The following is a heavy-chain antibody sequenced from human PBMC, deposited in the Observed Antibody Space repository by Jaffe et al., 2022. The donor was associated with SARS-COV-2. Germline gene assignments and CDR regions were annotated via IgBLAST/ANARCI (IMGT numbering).Heavy chain of an antibody. CDR1: GFTFDDYA. J-gene: IGHJ5*02. D-gene: IGHD4-17*01. V-gene: IGHV3-9*01. Sequence: EVQLVESGGGLVQPGRSLRLSCAASGFTFDDYAMHWVRQAPGKGLEWVSGISWNSGSIGYADSVKGRFTISRDNAKNSLYLQMNSLRAEDTALYYCAKGYYGDLVSWFDPWGQGTLVTVSS. CDR3: AKGYYGDLVSWFDP. CDR2: ISWNSGSI.